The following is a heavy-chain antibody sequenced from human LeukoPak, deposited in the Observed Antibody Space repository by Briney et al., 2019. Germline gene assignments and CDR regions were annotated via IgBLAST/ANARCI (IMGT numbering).Heavy chain of an antibody. D-gene: IGHD2-21*01. V-gene: IGHV3-23*01. CDR2: ISGSGVTT. J-gene: IGHJ6*03. Sequence: PGGSLRLSCTASGFTFSSYVMSWVRQAPGKGLEWVSGISGSGVTTDYADSVKGRFTISKDNSKNTFYLQMNSLRVEDTAVYYCAKDGEGHIYYYHMDIWGKGTTVTVSS. CDR3: AKDGEGHIYYYHMDI. CDR1: GFTFSSYV.